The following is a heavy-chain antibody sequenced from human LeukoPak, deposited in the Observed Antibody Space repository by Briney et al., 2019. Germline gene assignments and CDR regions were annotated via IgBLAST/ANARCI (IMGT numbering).Heavy chain of an antibody. CDR2: IPYDGSNE. Sequence: PGGSLRLSRAASGFTFSSYGMHWVRQAPGKGLEWVAVIPYDGSNEYYTDSVRGRFTISRDKSKNTLYLQMNSLRAEDTAVYYCARSDGDYALDYWGQGTLVTVSS. CDR1: GFTFSSYG. CDR3: ARSDGDYALDY. V-gene: IGHV3-30*03. D-gene: IGHD4-17*01. J-gene: IGHJ4*02.